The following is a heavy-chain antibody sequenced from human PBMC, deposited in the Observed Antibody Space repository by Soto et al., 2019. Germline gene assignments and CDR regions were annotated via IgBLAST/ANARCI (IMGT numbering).Heavy chain of an antibody. CDR2: IIPIFGTA. CDR1: GGTFSSYA. V-gene: IGHV1-69*01. Sequence: QVQLVQSGAEVKKPGSSVKVSCKASGGTFSSYAISWVRQAPGQGLEWMGGIIPIFGTANYAQKFQGRVTITADESTRTAYMELSSLRSEDTAVYYCAREPRAAAAAYYYYYGMDVWGQGTTVTVSS. J-gene: IGHJ6*02. D-gene: IGHD6-13*01. CDR3: AREPRAAAAAYYYYYGMDV.